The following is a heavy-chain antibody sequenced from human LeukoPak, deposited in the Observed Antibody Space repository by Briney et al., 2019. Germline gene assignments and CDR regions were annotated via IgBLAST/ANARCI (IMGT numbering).Heavy chain of an antibody. CDR2: ISAYNGNT. D-gene: IGHD2-15*01. V-gene: IGHV1-18*04. CDR3: ARDSRYCSGGSYYPNWFDP. CDR1: GYTFTSYG. J-gene: IGHJ5*02. Sequence: ASVKVSCKASGYTFTSYGISWVRQAPGQGLEWMEWISAYNGNTNYAQKLQGRVTMTTDTSTSTAYMELRSLRSDDTAVYYCARDSRYCSGGSYYPNWFDPWGQGTLVTVSS.